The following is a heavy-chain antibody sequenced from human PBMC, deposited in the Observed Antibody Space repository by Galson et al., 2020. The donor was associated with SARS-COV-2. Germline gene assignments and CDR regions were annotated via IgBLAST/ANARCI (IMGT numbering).Heavy chain of an antibody. Sequence: GGSLRLSCAASGFTFSNYVMHWVRQAPGKGPEWVAVISSDGSNSFYADSLKGRFTISRDNSKSTLYLQMNSLRAEDTAVYYCARGGEWELPFYFDYWGQGTLVTVSS. CDR2: ISSDGSNS. CDR3: ARGGEWELPFYFDY. D-gene: IGHD1-26*01. J-gene: IGHJ4*02. CDR1: GFTFSNYV. V-gene: IGHV3-30*04.